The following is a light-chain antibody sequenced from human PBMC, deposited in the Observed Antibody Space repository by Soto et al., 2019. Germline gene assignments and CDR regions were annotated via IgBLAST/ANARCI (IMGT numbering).Light chain of an antibody. J-gene: IGKJ1*01. V-gene: IGKV1-5*01. Sequence: DVKAYMSAATLSASVRDRVTITCLASQSISHLLAWYQQKPGKVPKLLIYDASNLGSGVPSRFSGSGSGTDFTLTISGLQPDDFTTYYCQQYTSYSRAVGQGAKVDI. CDR1: QSISHL. CDR3: QQYTSYSRA. CDR2: DAS.